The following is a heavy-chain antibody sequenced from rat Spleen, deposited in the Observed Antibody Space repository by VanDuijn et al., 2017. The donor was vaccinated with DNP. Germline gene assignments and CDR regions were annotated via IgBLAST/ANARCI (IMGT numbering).Heavy chain of an antibody. Sequence: EVQLVESGGGLVQPGRSMKLSCVASGFTFTTFPMAWVRQAPTKGLEWVATISGSGDNTYYRDSVKGRFTISKDYTKSTLYLQMNRLRSEDTATYYCARGNNNYPYWSFDFWGPGTMVTVSS. CDR2: ISGSGDNT. CDR1: GFTFTTFP. D-gene: IGHD1-10*01. V-gene: IGHV5-46*01. J-gene: IGHJ1*01. CDR3: ARGNNNYPYWSFDF.